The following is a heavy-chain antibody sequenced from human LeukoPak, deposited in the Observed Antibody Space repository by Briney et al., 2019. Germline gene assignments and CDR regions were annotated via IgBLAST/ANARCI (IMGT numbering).Heavy chain of an antibody. CDR1: GFTFDDYA. CDR2: ISWNSGSI. Sequence: PGGSLRLSYAASGFTFDDYAMHWVRQAPGKGLEWVSGISWNSGSIGYADSVKGRFTISRDNAKNSLYLQMNSLRAEDTALYYCAKDIMWLVRKDAFDIWGQGTMVTVSS. J-gene: IGHJ3*02. CDR3: AKDIMWLVRKDAFDI. V-gene: IGHV3-9*01. D-gene: IGHD6-19*01.